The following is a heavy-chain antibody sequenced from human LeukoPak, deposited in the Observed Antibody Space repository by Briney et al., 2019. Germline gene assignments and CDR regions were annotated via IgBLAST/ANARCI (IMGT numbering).Heavy chain of an antibody. Sequence: PGGSLRLSCAASGFTFRSHWMSWVRQAPGKGLEWVANINQDGSETHYVDSVKGRFTISRDNAWNSLYLQVNSLRAEDTAMYYCARDHVAPGIYFDYWGQGTLVTVSS. V-gene: IGHV3-7*01. J-gene: IGHJ4*02. CDR2: INQDGSET. CDR3: ARDHVAPGIYFDY. D-gene: IGHD6-13*01. CDR1: GFTFRSHW.